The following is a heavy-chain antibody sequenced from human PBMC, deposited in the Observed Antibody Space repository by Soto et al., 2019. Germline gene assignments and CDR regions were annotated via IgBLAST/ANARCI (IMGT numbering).Heavy chain of an antibody. Sequence: GGSLRLSCAASGFTFSRYIMNGVRQAPGKGLEWVSSISSSSSYIYYADSVNGRFTISRDNAKNSLYLQMNSLRAEDTAVYYCARDLGRTDYYYYGMDVWGQGTTVTVSS. CDR3: ARDLGRTDYYYYGMDV. CDR1: GFTFSRYI. J-gene: IGHJ6*02. V-gene: IGHV3-21*01. D-gene: IGHD1-1*01. CDR2: ISSSSSYI.